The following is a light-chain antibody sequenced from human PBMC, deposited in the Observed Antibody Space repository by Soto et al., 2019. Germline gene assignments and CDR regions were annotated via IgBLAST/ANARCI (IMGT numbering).Light chain of an antibody. V-gene: IGKV3-15*01. CDR2: YAS. J-gene: IGKJ1*01. Sequence: EVVVTQSPATLSVSPGERATLSCRASQSVNSNLAWYQQKPGQAPRLLMSYASTRATGIPARFSGSGSGTEFTLTISSLQPEDFATYYCQQSYSTPWTFGQGTKVDIK. CDR1: QSVNSN. CDR3: QQSYSTPWT.